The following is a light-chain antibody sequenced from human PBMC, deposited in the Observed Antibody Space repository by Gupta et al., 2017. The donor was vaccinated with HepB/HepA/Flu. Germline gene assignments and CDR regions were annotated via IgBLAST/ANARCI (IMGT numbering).Light chain of an antibody. CDR2: WAS. V-gene: IGKV4-1*01. CDR1: QSVLNSSNNKNY. Sequence: DIVMTQSPDPLAVSLGERATINCKSTQSVLNSSNNKNYLAWFQQRPGQPPRLLIYWASTRESGVPDRFSCIGSGTDFTLTISGLQAEDVAVYYCQQYYSSPPWTFGQGTKVEIK. CDR3: QQYYSSPPWT. J-gene: IGKJ1*01.